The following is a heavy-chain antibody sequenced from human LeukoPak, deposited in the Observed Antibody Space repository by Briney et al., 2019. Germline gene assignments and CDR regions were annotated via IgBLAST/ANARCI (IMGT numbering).Heavy chain of an antibody. CDR1: GGSISSSSYY. Sequence: SETLSLTCTVSGGSISSSSYYWGWIRQPPGKGLEWIGSIYYSGSTYYNPSLKSRVTISVDTSKNQFSLKLSSVTAADTAVYYCARATTYSYGDYWGRGTLVTVSS. J-gene: IGHJ4*02. CDR3: ARATTYSYGDY. D-gene: IGHD5-18*01. CDR2: IYYSGST. V-gene: IGHV4-39*07.